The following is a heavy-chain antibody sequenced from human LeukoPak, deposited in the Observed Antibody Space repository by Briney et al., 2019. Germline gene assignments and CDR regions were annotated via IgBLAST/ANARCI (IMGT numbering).Heavy chain of an antibody. Sequence: GGSLRLSCAASGFTFSSYSMNWVRQAPGKGLEWVSSISSSSSYIYYADSVKGRFTISRDNAKNSLYLQMNSLRAEDTAVYYCARTSSGWYFYLDYWGQGTLVTVSS. CDR2: ISSSSSYI. V-gene: IGHV3-21*01. D-gene: IGHD6-19*01. J-gene: IGHJ4*02. CDR1: GFTFSSYS. CDR3: ARTSSGWYFYLDY.